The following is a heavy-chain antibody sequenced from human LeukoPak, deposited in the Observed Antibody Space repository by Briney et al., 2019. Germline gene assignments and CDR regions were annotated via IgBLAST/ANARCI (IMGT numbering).Heavy chain of an antibody. D-gene: IGHD2-21*01. CDR2: IYRGRT. V-gene: IGHV4-30-2*01. CDR3: AGEGEYGDSYS. CDR1: GFSFDDHV. J-gene: IGHJ5*02. Sequence: LRLSCAASGFSFDDHVMNWIRQAPGKGPEWIGNIYRGRTRLNPSLTSRVAISVDMSKSQVSLSLTSVTAADTAIYYCAGEGEYGDSYSWGQGALVIVSA.